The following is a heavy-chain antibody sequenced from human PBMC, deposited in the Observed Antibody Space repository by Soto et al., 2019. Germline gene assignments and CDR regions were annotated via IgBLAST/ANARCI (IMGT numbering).Heavy chain of an antibody. CDR1: GFTFSSHA. J-gene: IGHJ4*02. CDR3: AKRFTLFGEVKLSPDFDY. V-gene: IGHV3-23*01. Sequence: EVQLLESGGGLVQPEGSLRLSCAASGFTFSSHAMSWVRQAPGKGLEWVSAISYSGSNTYYTDSVKGRFTISRDTSKNTLYLQMNRLGVEDTAIYYCAKRFTLFGEVKLSPDFDYWGQGTLVTVSS. D-gene: IGHD3-3*01. CDR2: ISYSGSNT.